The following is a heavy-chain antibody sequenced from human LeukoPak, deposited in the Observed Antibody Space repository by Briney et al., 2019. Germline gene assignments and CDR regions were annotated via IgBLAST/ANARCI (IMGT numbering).Heavy chain of an antibody. CDR1: GCTFSSYA. J-gene: IGHJ4*02. D-gene: IGHD3-10*01. V-gene: IGHV1-69*04. CDR2: IIPILGIA. Sequence: ASVKVSCKASGCTFSSYAISWVRQAPGQGLEWMGRIIPILGIANYAQKFQGRVTITADKSTSTAYMELSSLRSEDTAVYYCASLGPPNYFDYWGQGTLVTVSS. CDR3: ASLGPPNYFDY.